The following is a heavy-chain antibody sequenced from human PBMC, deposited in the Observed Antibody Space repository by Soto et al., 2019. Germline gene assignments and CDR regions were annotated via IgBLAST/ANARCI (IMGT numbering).Heavy chain of an antibody. J-gene: IGHJ4*02. V-gene: IGHV3-9*01. Sequence: EVQLVESGGGLVQPGRSLRLSCAASGFTFDDYAMHWVRQAPGKGLEWVSGISWNSGSIGYADSVKGRFTISRDNAKNSLYLQMNSLRAEDTAVYYCAKDIIAAASDYWGQGTLVTVSS. CDR1: GFTFDDYA. D-gene: IGHD6-13*01. CDR2: ISWNSGSI. CDR3: AKDIIAAASDY.